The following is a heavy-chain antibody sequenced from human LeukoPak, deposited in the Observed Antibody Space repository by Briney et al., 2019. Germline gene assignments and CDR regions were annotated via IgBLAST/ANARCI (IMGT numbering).Heavy chain of an antibody. J-gene: IGHJ4*02. CDR2: IYPDDSDT. CDR1: EYSFPNYC. D-gene: IGHD6-13*01. Sequence: GESLKISCKHSEYSFPNYCIGWVRQMPGKRLERMGIIYPDDSDTRYSPSFQGQVTISADRSISTAYLQWSSLKASDTAMYYCAIGRGGQQLGDYWGQGTLVTVSS. V-gene: IGHV5-51*01. CDR3: AIGRGGQQLGDY.